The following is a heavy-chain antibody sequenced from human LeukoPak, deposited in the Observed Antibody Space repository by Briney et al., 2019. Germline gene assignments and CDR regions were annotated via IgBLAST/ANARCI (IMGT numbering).Heavy chain of an antibody. Sequence: GGSLRLSCAASGFTFSSYWMSWFRQAPGKGLEWVGLIRSKAYGGTTEYAASVKGRFTTSRDDSKSIAYQQMNSLRTEDTAVYYCTGAGTALVYYYYYYMDVWGKGTTVTVSS. CDR1: GFTFSSYW. CDR2: IRSKAYGGTT. D-gene: IGHD6-13*01. CDR3: TGAGTALVYYYYYYMDV. V-gene: IGHV3-49*03. J-gene: IGHJ6*03.